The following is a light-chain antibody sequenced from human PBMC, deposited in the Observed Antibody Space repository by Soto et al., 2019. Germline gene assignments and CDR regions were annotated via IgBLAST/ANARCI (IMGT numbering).Light chain of an antibody. V-gene: IGKV3-11*01. CDR3: QQRSKWPIT. CDR1: ESVSTY. CDR2: DAS. Sequence: EIVLTRSPATRSLSPGEIATLPVRATESVSTYLACYQQKPGRAPRLLIYDASMRGTGIPARFSGSGSGTGFTLTISSLEPEDFAVYYCQQRSKWPITFGQGTRL. J-gene: IGKJ5*01.